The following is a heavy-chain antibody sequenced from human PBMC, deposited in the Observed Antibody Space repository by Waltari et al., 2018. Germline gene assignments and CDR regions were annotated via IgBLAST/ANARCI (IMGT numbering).Heavy chain of an antibody. Sequence: EVRLVESGGGLVQPGGSLRLSCVASGFSLKYYWMTWVRRAPGKGLEWVANIKQDGSERYSVDSVKGRFTISRDNTNNSLYLQMNSLRAEDTALYYCARSGFCTGDSCFSAFYYFDYWGPGILVTVSS. V-gene: IGHV3-7*01. J-gene: IGHJ4*02. CDR2: IKQDGSER. CDR1: GFSLKYYW. CDR3: ARSGFCTGDSCFSAFYYFDY. D-gene: IGHD2-15*01.